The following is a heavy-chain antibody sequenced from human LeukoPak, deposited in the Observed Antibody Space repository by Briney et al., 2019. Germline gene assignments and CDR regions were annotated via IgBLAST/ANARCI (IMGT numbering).Heavy chain of an antibody. CDR1: GHSISSYF. J-gene: IGHJ3*02. V-gene: IGHV4-4*08. D-gene: IGHD3-22*01. CDR3: ARDYYDSSGYYAGGLAFDI. Sequence: SETLSLTCTVSGHSISSYFWSWIRQPPGKGLEWIASIYNSGNTNYNPSLKSRVTISVDTSKNHVSLKLSSVTAADTAVYYCARDYYDSSGYYAGGLAFDIWGQGTMVTVSS. CDR2: IYNSGNT.